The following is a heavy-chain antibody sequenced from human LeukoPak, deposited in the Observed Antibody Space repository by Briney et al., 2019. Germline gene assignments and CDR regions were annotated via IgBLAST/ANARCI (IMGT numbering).Heavy chain of an antibody. D-gene: IGHD3-10*01. CDR3: AREPESYGAGGYFDY. J-gene: IGHJ4*02. CDR2: IIPILGIA. V-gene: IGHV1-69*04. Sequence: ASVKVSCKASGGTFSSYAISWVRQASGQGLEWMGRIIPILGIANYAQKFQGRVTMTTDTSTSTAHMELRSLRSDDTGVYYCAREPESYGAGGYFDYWGQGTLVTVSS. CDR1: GGTFSSYA.